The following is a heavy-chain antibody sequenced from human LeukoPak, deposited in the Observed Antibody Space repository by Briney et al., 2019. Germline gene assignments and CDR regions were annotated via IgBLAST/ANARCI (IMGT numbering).Heavy chain of an antibody. CDR3: ARVGFYGDFDY. J-gene: IGHJ4*02. CDR2: IYHSGST. CDR1: GGSISSGGYS. D-gene: IGHD4-17*01. V-gene: IGHV4-30-2*01. Sequence: SETLSLTCAVSGGSISSGGYSWSWIRQPPGKGLEWIGYIYHSGSTYYNPSLKSQVTISVDRSKNQFSLKLSSVTAADTAVYYCARVGFYGDFDYWGQGTLVTVSS.